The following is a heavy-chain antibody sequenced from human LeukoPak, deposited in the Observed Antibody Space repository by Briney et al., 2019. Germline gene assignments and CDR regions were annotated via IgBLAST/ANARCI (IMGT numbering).Heavy chain of an antibody. CDR2: IYSGGST. CDR1: GFTVSSNY. Sequence: GGSLRLSCAASGFTVSSNYMSWVRQAPGKGLEWASVIYSGGSTYYADSVKGRFTISRDNSKNTLYLQMNSLRAEDTAVYYCARVFTWNYEDFDYWGQGTLVTVSS. V-gene: IGHV3-66*02. J-gene: IGHJ4*02. D-gene: IGHD1-7*01. CDR3: ARVFTWNYEDFDY.